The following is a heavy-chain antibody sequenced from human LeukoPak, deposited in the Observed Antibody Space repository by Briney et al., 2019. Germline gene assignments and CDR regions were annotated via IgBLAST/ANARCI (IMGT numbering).Heavy chain of an antibody. CDR3: ARKRGYSGRIAFDI. D-gene: IGHD1-26*01. V-gene: IGHV3-11*01. CDR1: GFTFSDYN. Sequence: GGSLRLSCAASGFTFSDYNMRWIRQAPGKGLEWVSSISRSGSTKYYADSVKGRFTISRDNAKNSLYLQMNSLRAEDTAVYYCARKRGYSGRIAFDIWGQGTVVTVSS. CDR2: ISRSGSTK. J-gene: IGHJ3*02.